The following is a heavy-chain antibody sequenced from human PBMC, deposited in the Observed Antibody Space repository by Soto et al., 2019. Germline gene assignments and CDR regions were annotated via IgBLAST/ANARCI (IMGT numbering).Heavy chain of an antibody. Sequence: ASVQVSGKSSGYIFTGYYMVWVRQAPGQGLEWMGLIHPNNGATNYAQKFQGRVTMTRDTSITTAYLELSRLRHDDTALYCCARVGRKGLSGGQRGSEYWGQGTLVTVSS. CDR2: IHPNNGAT. D-gene: IGHD3-10*01. CDR3: ARVGRKGLSGGQRGSEY. CDR1: GYIFTGYY. V-gene: IGHV1-2*02. J-gene: IGHJ4*02.